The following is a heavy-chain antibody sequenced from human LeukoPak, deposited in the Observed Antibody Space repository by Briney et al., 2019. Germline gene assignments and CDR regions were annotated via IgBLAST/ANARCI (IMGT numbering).Heavy chain of an antibody. CDR3: ARDQGIFDY. Sequence: GRSLRLSCAASGFPFSSYAMHWVRQAPGKGLEWVAVIWYDGTKKYYGDSVKGRFTTSRDNSKNTLYLQMNSLRDEDSAVYYCARDQGIFDYWGQGTLVTVSS. V-gene: IGHV3-33*01. CDR2: IWYDGTKK. CDR1: GFPFSSYA. J-gene: IGHJ4*02.